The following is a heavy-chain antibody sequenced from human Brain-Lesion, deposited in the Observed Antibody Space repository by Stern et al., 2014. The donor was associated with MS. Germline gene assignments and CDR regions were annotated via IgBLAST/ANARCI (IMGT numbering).Heavy chain of an antibody. V-gene: IGHV1-2*04. J-gene: IGHJ4*02. CDR1: GYTFTGYY. CDR2: INPKSGGT. CDR3: ATYYYDSTGYNDF. D-gene: IGHD3-22*01. Sequence: QVQLVQSGAEVKKPGASVKVSCKASGYTFTGYYMHSVRQAPGQGLEWMGWINPKSGGTNYAQKFQGWVTMTRDTSINTAYMELSRLRSDDTAVYYCATYYYDSTGYNDFWGQGTLVTVSS.